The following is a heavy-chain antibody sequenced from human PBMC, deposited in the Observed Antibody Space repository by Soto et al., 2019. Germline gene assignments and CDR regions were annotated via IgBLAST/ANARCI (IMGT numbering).Heavy chain of an antibody. CDR1: GYTFTSYG. CDR2: ISAYNGNT. CDR3: ARDSTYYDFWSGPDV. V-gene: IGHV1-18*01. J-gene: IGHJ6*02. Sequence: ASVKVSCKASGYTFTSYGISWVRQAPGQGLEWMGWISAYNGNTNYAQKLQGKVTMTTGTSTSTAYMELRSLRSDDTAVYYCARDSTYYDFWSGPDVRGQGTTVTVSS. D-gene: IGHD3-3*01.